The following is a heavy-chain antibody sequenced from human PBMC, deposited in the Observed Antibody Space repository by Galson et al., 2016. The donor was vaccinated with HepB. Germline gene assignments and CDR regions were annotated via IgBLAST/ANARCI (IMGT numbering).Heavy chain of an antibody. Sequence: SLRLSCAASGFTFSSYAMNWVLQPPGKGLEWVSSISGSGGTTYYADSLKGRFTISRDNSKSTLYLQMNSLRAEDTAVYYCAKGAYSLPENFQHWGQGTLVTVSS. CDR2: ISGSGGTT. CDR3: AKGAYSLPENFQH. V-gene: IGHV3-23*01. D-gene: IGHD2-15*01. J-gene: IGHJ1*01. CDR1: GFTFSSYA.